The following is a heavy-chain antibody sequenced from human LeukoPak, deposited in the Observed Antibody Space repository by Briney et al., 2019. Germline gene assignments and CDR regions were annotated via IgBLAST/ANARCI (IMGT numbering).Heavy chain of an antibody. CDR1: GGSVSSYY. CDR3: VRDGGYSSGWYGNNWFGP. Sequence: PSETLSLTCTVSGGSVSSYYWSWIRQPPGKGLEWIGYISYSGSTNYNPSLKSRVTISVDTSKKQFSLKLNSVTAADTAVYYCVRDGGYSSGWYGNNWFGPWGQGTLVTVSS. CDR2: ISYSGST. V-gene: IGHV4-59*02. J-gene: IGHJ5*02. D-gene: IGHD6-19*01.